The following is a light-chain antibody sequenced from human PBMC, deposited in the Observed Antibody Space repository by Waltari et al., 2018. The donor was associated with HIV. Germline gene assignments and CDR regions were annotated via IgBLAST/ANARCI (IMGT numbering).Light chain of an antibody. Sequence: FMLTQPHSVSESPGKTVTISCMRSIRSIAGHYLHRSHHRPVSSHITVIYENNERPSGVPDRFSGSIDNSSNSASLTLSGLKTDDEADYYCQSYATRALMVFGGGTKLTVL. CDR3: QSYATRALMV. J-gene: IGLJ2*01. CDR2: ENN. CDR1: IRSIAGHY. V-gene: IGLV6-57*01.